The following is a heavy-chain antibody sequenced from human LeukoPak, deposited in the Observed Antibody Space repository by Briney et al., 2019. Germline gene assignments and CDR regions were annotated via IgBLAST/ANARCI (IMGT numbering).Heavy chain of an antibody. Sequence: GRSLRLSCAASGFTFSSYAVDWVRQAPGKGLEWVAVISYDGSNKFYADSVKGRFAISRDNSRNTLYLQVNSLSAEDTAVYYCATGITTTTFSYFDYWGQGALVTVSS. V-gene: IGHV3-30*01. D-gene: IGHD1-7*01. CDR3: ATGITTTTFSYFDY. CDR2: ISYDGSNK. CDR1: GFTFSSYA. J-gene: IGHJ4*02.